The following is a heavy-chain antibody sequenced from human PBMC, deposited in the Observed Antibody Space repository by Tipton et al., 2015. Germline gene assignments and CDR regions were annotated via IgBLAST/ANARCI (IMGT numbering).Heavy chain of an antibody. J-gene: IGHJ4*02. V-gene: IGHV3-23*01. Sequence: SLRLSCAASGFTFTRYAMNWVRQAPGKGLEWVSTVSTDGGGTYYADSVKGRFTISRDNSKNTLYLQMNSLRAEDTAVYYCAKGLRMAATVGFDSWGQGTLVTVSS. CDR1: GFTFTRYA. CDR3: AKGLRMAATVGFDS. CDR2: VSTDGGGT. D-gene: IGHD6-25*01.